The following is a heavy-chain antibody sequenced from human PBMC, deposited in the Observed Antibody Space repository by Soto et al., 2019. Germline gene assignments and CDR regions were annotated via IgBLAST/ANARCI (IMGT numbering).Heavy chain of an antibody. V-gene: IGHV4-39*01. Sequence: PSETLSLTCTVSGGSISSSSSSWGWIRQPPGKGLEWLGIISYSGSTYYSPSLKSRVTISVDASKNLFSLKLSSVTAADTAVYYCARTYVTDVVVFPASKDYLAVSGQRTTVTVSS. CDR1: GGSISSSSSS. D-gene: IGHD2-2*01. CDR3: ARTYVTDVVVFPASKDYLAV. CDR2: ISYSGST. J-gene: IGHJ6*02.